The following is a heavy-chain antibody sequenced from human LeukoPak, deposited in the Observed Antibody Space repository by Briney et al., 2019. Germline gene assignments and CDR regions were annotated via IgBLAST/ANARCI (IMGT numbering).Heavy chain of an antibody. V-gene: IGHV1-8*01. CDR1: GYTFTSLD. CDR2: MNPNTGNT. J-gene: IGHJ5*02. Sequence: ASVKVSCKASGYTFTSLDVNWVQQATGQGLEWIGWMNPNTGNTGYAQRFQGRVTMTRDTSINTAYMELSSLTSEDTAVYYCARDIRGSRWFEPWGQGTLVTVSS. CDR3: ARDIRGSRWFEP.